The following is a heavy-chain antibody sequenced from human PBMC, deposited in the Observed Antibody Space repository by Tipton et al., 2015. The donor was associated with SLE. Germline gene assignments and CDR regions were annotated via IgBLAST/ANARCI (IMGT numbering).Heavy chain of an antibody. D-gene: IGHD7-27*01. CDR3: AKDSQLGDYFDY. CDR2: ISWDGGST. Sequence: SLRLSCAASGFTFSSYAMSWVRQAPGKGLEWVSLISWDGGSTYYADSVKGRFTISRDNSKNSLYLQMNSLRAEDTALYYCAKDSQLGDYFDYWGQGTLVTVSS. CDR1: GFTFSSYA. V-gene: IGHV3-43D*04. J-gene: IGHJ4*02.